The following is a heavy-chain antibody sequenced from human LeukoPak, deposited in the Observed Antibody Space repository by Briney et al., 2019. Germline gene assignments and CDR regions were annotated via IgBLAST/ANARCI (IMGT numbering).Heavy chain of an antibody. D-gene: IGHD3-22*01. CDR3: ARAVPSTYYYDSSGYPDY. V-gene: IGHV3-21*01. CDR1: GFTFSSYS. CDR2: ISSSSSYI. Sequence: GGSLRLSCAASGFTFSSYSMNWVRQAPGKGLEWVSSISSSSSYIYYADSVKGRFTISRDNAKNSLYLQMNSLRAEDTAVYYCARAVPSTYYYDSSGYPDYWGQGTLVTVSS. J-gene: IGHJ4*02.